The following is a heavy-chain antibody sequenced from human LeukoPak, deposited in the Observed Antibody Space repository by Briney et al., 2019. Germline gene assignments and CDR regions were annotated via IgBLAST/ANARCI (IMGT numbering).Heavy chain of an antibody. CDR2: ISAYNGNT. CDR3: ARDYYDSSGYYYVRAFDI. Sequence: ASVKVSCKASGYTFTSYGISWVRQAPGQGLEWMGWISAYNGNTNYAQKLQGRVTMTTDTSTSTAYMELRSLRSDDTAVYYCARDYYDSSGYYYVRAFDIWGQGTMVTVSS. V-gene: IGHV1-18*01. CDR1: GYTFTSYG. D-gene: IGHD3-22*01. J-gene: IGHJ3*02.